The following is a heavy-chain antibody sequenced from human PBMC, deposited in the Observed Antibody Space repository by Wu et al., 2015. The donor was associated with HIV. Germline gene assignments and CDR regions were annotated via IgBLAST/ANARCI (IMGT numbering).Heavy chain of an antibody. CDR2: VDPENGET. Sequence: EYQLAQSGAEVRKPGGTVKLSCVVSGYIFTDYYMHWVKQAPGKGLEWMGLVDPENGETIYAQKFQGRVTMIADTSTDTVYMELSSLRSDDTAVYYCATGGREYNYKSRYWYFDLWGRGTLVTVSS. CDR3: ATGGREYNYKSRYWYFDL. CDR1: GYIFTDYY. J-gene: IGHJ2*01. V-gene: IGHV1-69-2*01. D-gene: IGHD5-18*01.